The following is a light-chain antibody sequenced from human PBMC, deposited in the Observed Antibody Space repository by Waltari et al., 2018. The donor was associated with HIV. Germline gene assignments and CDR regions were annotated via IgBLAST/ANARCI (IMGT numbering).Light chain of an antibody. CDR2: STY. V-gene: IGKV3-15*01. J-gene: IGKJ1*01. Sequence: IVLTQSPATLSVSPGERVTLSCRASQSFTTNLAWYQQKPGQAPRLLIYSTYMRASGIPARFAGSGSGTEFTLTISGLQSEDFAVYYCQQYNYWPTFGQGTKVEVK. CDR1: QSFTTN. CDR3: QQYNYWPT.